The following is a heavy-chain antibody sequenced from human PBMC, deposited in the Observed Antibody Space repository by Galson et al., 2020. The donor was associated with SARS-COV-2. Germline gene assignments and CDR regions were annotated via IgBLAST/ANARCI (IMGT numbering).Heavy chain of an antibody. V-gene: IGHV3-30*04. CDR1: GFTFSTYA. CDR3: AKGELRWFKESIGS. Sequence: SLRLSCAASGFTFSTYAMHWVRQAPGKGLEWVALISYDGSDSYYADSVKGRFTISRDNSKDTLYLQLNSLRLEDTAMYFCAKGELRWFKESIGSWGRGARVNVS. CDR2: ISYDGSDS. D-gene: IGHD3-10*01. J-gene: IGHJ4*02.